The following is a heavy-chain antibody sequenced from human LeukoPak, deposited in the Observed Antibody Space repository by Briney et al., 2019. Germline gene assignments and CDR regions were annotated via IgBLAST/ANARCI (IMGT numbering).Heavy chain of an antibody. Sequence: GASVKVSCKASGYTFTGYYMHWVRQAPGQGLEWMGRINPNSGGTNYAQKFQGRVTMTRDTSISTAYMELSRLRSDDTAVYYCAREFRAYSTTLDYYGMDVWGQGTTVTVSS. V-gene: IGHV1-2*06. CDR1: GYTFTGYY. CDR3: AREFRAYSTTLDYYGMDV. D-gene: IGHD6-13*01. J-gene: IGHJ6*02. CDR2: INPNSGGT.